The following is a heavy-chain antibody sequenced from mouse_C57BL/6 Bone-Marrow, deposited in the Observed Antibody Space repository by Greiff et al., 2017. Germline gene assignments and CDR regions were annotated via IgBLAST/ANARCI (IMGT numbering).Heavy chain of an antibody. CDR2: FHPYNDDT. CDR3: ARCANCGGYYFDV. J-gene: IGHJ1*03. CDR1: GYTFTTYP. D-gene: IGHD2-14*01. Sequence: VHLVESGAELVKPGASVKMSCKASGYTFTTYPIEWMKQNHGKSLEWIGNFHPYNDDTKYNEKFKGKATLTVEKSSRTVYLALSRLTSDYSAVYYGARCANCGGYYFDVWGTGTTLTVSS. V-gene: IGHV1-47*01.